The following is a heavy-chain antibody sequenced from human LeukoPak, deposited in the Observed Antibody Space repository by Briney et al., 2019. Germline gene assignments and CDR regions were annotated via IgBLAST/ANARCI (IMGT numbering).Heavy chain of an antibody. CDR2: INHSGST. D-gene: IGHD6-13*01. CDR3: ARGFAYLYSSSWYFDY. J-gene: IGHJ4*02. V-gene: IGHV4-34*01. Sequence: SETLSLTCAAYGGSFSGYYWSWIRQPPGKGLEWIGEINHSGSTTYNPSLKSRATISVDTSKNQFSLKLSSVTAADTAVYYCARGFAYLYSSSWYFDYWGQGTLVTVSS. CDR1: GGSFSGYY.